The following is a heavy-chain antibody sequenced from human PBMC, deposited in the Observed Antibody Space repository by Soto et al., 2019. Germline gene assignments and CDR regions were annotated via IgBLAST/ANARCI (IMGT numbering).Heavy chain of an antibody. D-gene: IGHD3-22*01. Sequence: GGSLRLSCAASGFSFSDRYMDWVRQAPGKGLEWVGRIRSKTDRWTTDYAEPVEGRFTISRDDSNNMVYLQMNSLKIEDTAVYYCTTDSYSTIIIVRFDYWGHGTLVTVSS. V-gene: IGHV3-15*07. J-gene: IGHJ4*01. CDR1: GFSFSDRY. CDR2: IRSKTDRWTT. CDR3: TTDSYSTIIIVRFDY.